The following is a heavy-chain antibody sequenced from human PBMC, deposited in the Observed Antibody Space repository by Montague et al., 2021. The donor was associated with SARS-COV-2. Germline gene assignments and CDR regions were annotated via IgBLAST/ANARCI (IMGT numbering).Heavy chain of an antibody. D-gene: IGHD2-15*01. CDR1: GGSTSNYY. CDR2: IFYTGST. V-gene: IGHV4-59*01. J-gene: IGHJ4*02. Sequence: SGTLSLTCSVSGGSTSNYYWTWIRQSPGKGLQWIGYIFYTGSTKFNPSLKSRVSMSLDTSKNHFSLRLSAVTAADTARYYCARAQNICFIANCVNYFDLWGLGALVTVSS. CDR3: ARAQNICFIANCVNYFDL.